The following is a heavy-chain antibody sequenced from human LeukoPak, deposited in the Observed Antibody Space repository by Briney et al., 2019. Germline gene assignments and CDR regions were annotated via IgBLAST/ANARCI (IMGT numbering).Heavy chain of an antibody. V-gene: IGHV4-59*01. Sequence: PSETLSLTCTVSGGSISSYYWSWIRQPPRKGLGWIGYIYYSGSTNYNPSLKRRVSVSVATSKHQFYLKLSLVTAADTAVYDCARDQGGRQPNYDFWRGLDWYFDLWGRGTLVTVSS. CDR2: IYYSGST. CDR1: GGSISSYY. D-gene: IGHD3-3*01. CDR3: ARDQGGRQPNYDFWRGLDWYFDL. J-gene: IGHJ2*01.